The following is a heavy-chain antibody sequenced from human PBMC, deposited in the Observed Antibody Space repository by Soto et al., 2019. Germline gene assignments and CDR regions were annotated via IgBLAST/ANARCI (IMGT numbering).Heavy chain of an antibody. CDR1: GGSISSYY. CDR2: IYYSGST. Sequence: QVQLQESGPGLVKPSETLSLTCTVSGGSISSYYWSWIRQPPGKGLEWIGYIYYSGSTNYNPSLXXRXXITVDTSENQFSLKLGSVTAADTAVYYCARSDGRYWGQGTLVTVSS. CDR3: ARSDGRY. V-gene: IGHV4-59*01. J-gene: IGHJ4*02.